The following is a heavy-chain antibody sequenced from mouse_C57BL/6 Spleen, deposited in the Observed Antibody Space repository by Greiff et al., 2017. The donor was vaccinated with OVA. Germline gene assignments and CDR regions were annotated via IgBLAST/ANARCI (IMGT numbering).Heavy chain of an antibody. CDR1: GYTFTSYW. CDR3: ARPYYYGSSPLFDY. CDR2: IDPSDSYT. Sequence: QVQLQQPGAALVMPGASVKLSCKASGYTFTSYWMLWVKQRPGQGLEWIGEIDPSDSYTNYNQKFKGKSTLTVDESSSTAYMQLSSLTSEDSAVYYCARPYYYGSSPLFDYWGQGTTLTVSS. J-gene: IGHJ2*01. V-gene: IGHV1-69*01. D-gene: IGHD1-1*01.